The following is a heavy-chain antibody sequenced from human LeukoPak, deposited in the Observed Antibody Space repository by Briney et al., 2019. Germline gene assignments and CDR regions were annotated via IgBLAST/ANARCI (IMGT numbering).Heavy chain of an antibody. CDR3: ARDGSLPDY. Sequence: QPGGSLRLSCAASGFTFSSYAMNWVRQAPGKGLEWVSAISRSGGSTYYADSVKGRFTISRDNAKNTLYLQMNSLRAEDTAVYYCARDGSLPDYWGQGTLVTVSS. CDR2: ISRSGGST. J-gene: IGHJ4*02. CDR1: GFTFSSYA. V-gene: IGHV3-23*01.